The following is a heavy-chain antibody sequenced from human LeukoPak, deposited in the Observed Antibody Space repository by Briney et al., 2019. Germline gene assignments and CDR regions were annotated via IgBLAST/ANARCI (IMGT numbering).Heavy chain of an antibody. J-gene: IGHJ4*02. Sequence: GESLKISCKGSGYIFTSYWIVGARELPGKGLEWRGIIYPGDSDTRYSPSFQGQVTISADNSIRTHHLQRTSLTTSNPAMYYRARLEYYDSSGYYLKHYFDYWGQGTLVAVSS. D-gene: IGHD3-22*01. V-gene: IGHV5-51*01. CDR3: ARLEYYDSSGYYLKHYFDY. CDR1: GYIFTSYW. CDR2: IYPGDSDT.